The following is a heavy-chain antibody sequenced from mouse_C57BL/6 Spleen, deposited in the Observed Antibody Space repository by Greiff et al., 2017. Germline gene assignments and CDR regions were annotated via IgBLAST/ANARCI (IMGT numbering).Heavy chain of an antibody. Sequence: QVQLKQSGAELVKPGASVKLSCKASGYTFTSYWMQWVKQRPGQGLEWIGEIDPSDSYTNYNQKFKGKATLTVYTSSSTAYMKLSSLTSEDSAVYYCARGGAYRYAMDYWGQGTSVTVSS. CDR2: IDPSDSYT. D-gene: IGHD3-1*01. CDR3: ARGGAYRYAMDY. V-gene: IGHV1-50*01. J-gene: IGHJ4*01. CDR1: GYTFTSYW.